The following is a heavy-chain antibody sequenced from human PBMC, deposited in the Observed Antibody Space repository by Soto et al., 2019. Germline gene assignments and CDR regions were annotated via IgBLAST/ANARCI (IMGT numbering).Heavy chain of an antibody. CDR3: AREVPYYVTSYSYLDY. D-gene: IGHD3-10*01. J-gene: IGHJ4*02. V-gene: IGHV6-1*01. Sequence: SQTLSLTCAISGDSVSGTSAGWSWVRQYAWRGHGLLGMAYNRSRWYNYYAVSVKSRITITPDTSKNQFSLHLNTLTPEDTAVYYCAREVPYYVTSYSYLDYWGQGTLVTVSS. CDR1: GDSVSGTSAG. CDR2: AYNRSRWYN.